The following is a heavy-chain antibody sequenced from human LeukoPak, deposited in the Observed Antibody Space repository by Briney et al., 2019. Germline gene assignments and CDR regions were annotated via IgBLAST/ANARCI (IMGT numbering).Heavy chain of an antibody. V-gene: IGHV3-21*01. J-gene: IGHJ6*03. D-gene: IGHD3-16*01. CDR1: GFTFSSYS. CDR2: ISSSSSSYI. Sequence: PGGSLRLSCAASGFTFSSYSMNWVRQAPGKGLEWVSSISSSSSSYIYYADSVKGRFTISRDNAKNSLYLQMNSLRAEDTAVYYCARVLRVSRLPIYYYYYMDVWGKGTTVTVSS. CDR3: ARVLRVSRLPIYYYYYMDV.